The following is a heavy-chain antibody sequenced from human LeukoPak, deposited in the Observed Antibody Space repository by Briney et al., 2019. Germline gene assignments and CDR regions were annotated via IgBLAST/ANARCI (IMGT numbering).Heavy chain of an antibody. CDR1: GFTFSSYA. Sequence: GGSLRLSCAASGFTFSSYAMSWVRQAPGKGLEWVSTISGSGGSTYYADSVKGRFTISRDNSKNTLYLQMNSLRAEDTAVYYCANYYDSSGSLYFDYWGQGTLVTASS. CDR2: ISGSGGST. CDR3: ANYYDSSGSLYFDY. V-gene: IGHV3-23*01. D-gene: IGHD3-22*01. J-gene: IGHJ4*02.